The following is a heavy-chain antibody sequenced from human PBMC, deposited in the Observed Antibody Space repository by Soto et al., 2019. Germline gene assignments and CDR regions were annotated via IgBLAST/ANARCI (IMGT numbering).Heavy chain of an antibody. V-gene: IGHV4-39*01. CDR1: GGSIRSSRYY. J-gene: IGHJ4*02. D-gene: IGHD1-1*01. CDR2: IYYSGST. CDR3: ARQQYNWNDGYFDY. Sequence: SETMDLTSTVSGGSIRSSRYYWGWIRQPPGKGLEWIGSIYYSGSTYYNPSLKSRVTISVDTSKNQFSLKLSSVTAADTAVYYCARQQYNWNDGYFDYWGQGTLVTVSS.